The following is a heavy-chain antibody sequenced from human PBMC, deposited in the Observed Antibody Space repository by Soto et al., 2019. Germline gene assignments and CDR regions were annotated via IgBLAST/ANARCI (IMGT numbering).Heavy chain of an antibody. CDR1: GFTFSSYA. CDR3: VKDFTAARPFLRNYYYGMDV. D-gene: IGHD6-6*01. Sequence: GGSLRLSCSASGFTFSSYAMHWVRQAPGKGLEYVSAISSNGGSTYYADSVKGRFTISRDNSKNTLYLQMSSLRAEDTAVYYCVKDFTAARPFLRNYYYGMDVWGQGTTVTVSS. V-gene: IGHV3-64D*08. J-gene: IGHJ6*02. CDR2: ISSNGGST.